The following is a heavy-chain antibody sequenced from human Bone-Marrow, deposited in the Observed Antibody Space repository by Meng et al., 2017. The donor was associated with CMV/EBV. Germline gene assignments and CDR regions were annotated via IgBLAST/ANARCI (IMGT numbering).Heavy chain of an antibody. Sequence: ASVKVSCKASGYTFTGYYMHWVRQAPGQGPEWMGWINPNSGGTNYAQKFQGRVTMTRDTSISTAYMELSRLRSDDTAVYYCARGGCSSTSCSPEWFDPWGQGTLVTVSS. D-gene: IGHD2-2*01. CDR2: INPNSGGT. CDR1: GYTFTGYY. V-gene: IGHV1-2*02. J-gene: IGHJ5*02. CDR3: ARGGCSSTSCSPEWFDP.